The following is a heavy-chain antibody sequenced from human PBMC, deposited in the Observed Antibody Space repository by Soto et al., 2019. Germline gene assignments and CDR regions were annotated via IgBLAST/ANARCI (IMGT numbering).Heavy chain of an antibody. CDR3: AKLSTVRFLEWLPTPTTFDI. CDR2: ISGSGGST. J-gene: IGHJ3*02. D-gene: IGHD3-3*01. V-gene: IGHV3-23*01. CDR1: GFTFSSYA. Sequence: GGSLRLSCAASGFTFSSYAMSWVRQAPGKGLEWVSAISGSGGSTYYADSVKGRFTISRDNSKNKLYLQMNSLRAEDTAVYYCAKLSTVRFLEWLPTPTTFDIWGQGTMVTVSS.